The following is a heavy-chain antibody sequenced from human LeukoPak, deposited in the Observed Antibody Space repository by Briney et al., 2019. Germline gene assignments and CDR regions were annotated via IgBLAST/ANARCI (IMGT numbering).Heavy chain of an antibody. J-gene: IGHJ3*02. D-gene: IGHD2-2*01. CDR1: GYTFTGYY. Sequence: ASVKVSFKASGYTFTGYYMHWVRQAPGQGLEWMGWINPNSGGTNYAQKFQGRVTMTRDTSISTAYMELSRLRSDDTAVYYCARAVTRYCSSTSCYYVIWGQGTMVTVSS. V-gene: IGHV1-2*02. CDR2: INPNSGGT. CDR3: ARAVTRYCSSTSCYYVI.